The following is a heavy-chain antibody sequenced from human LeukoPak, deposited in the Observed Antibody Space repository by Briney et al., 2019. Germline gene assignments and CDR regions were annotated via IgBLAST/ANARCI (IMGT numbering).Heavy chain of an antibody. CDR1: GGSFSGYY. CDR3: ARRDIGVVPAADNWFDP. J-gene: IGHJ5*02. CDR2: IYHSGST. D-gene: IGHD2-2*01. Sequence: SETLSLTCAVYGGSFSGYYWSWIRQPPGKGLEWIGEIYHSGSTNYNPSLKSRVTISVDKSKNQFSLKLSSVTAADTAVYYCARRDIGVVPAADNWFDPWGQGTLVTVSS. V-gene: IGHV4-34*01.